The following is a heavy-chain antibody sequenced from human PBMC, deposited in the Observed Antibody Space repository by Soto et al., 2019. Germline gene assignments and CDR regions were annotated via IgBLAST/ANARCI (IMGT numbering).Heavy chain of an antibody. CDR2: ISSSNRTI. CDR1: GFTFRSYS. D-gene: IGHD2-15*01. CDR3: AREGWPLLQTGMDV. J-gene: IGHJ6*02. Sequence: GGSLRLSRAASGFTFRSYSMNWFRQAPGKGLEWVSYISSSNRTINYADSVKGRFIISRDNAKNSLYLQMHSLRDEDTAVYYCAREGWPLLQTGMDVWGQGTTVTVSS. V-gene: IGHV3-48*02.